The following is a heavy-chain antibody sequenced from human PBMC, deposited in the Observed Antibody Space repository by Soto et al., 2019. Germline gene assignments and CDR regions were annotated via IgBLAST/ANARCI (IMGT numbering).Heavy chain of an antibody. J-gene: IGHJ6*03. D-gene: IGHD6-6*01. V-gene: IGHV3-21*01. Sequence: GGSLRLSCAASGFTFSSYSMNWVRQAPGKGLEWVSSISSSSSYIYYADSVKGRFTISRDNAKNSLYLQRNSLRAEDTAVYYCARGSSDSYYMDVWGKGTTVTVSS. CDR3: ARGSSDSYYMDV. CDR2: ISSSSSYI. CDR1: GFTFSSYS.